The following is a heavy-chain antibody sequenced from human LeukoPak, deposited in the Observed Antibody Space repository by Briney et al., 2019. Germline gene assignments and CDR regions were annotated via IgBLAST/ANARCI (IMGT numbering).Heavy chain of an antibody. CDR2: ISYDGSNK. CDR1: GFTFSSYG. D-gene: IGHD6-13*01. CDR3: TSGIAAAGTIVHGY. V-gene: IGHV3-30*03. Sequence: QPGRSLRLSCAASGFTFSSYGMHWVRQAPGKGLEWVAVISYDGSNKYYADSVKGRFTISRDNSKNTLYLQMNSLRAEDTAVYYCTSGIAAAGTIVHGYWGQGTQVTVSS. J-gene: IGHJ4*02.